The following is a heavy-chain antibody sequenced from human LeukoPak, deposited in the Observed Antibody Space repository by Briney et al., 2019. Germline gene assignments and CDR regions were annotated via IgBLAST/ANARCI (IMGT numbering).Heavy chain of an antibody. J-gene: IGHJ4*02. CDR1: GFTFSSYA. Sequence: GGSLRLSCAASGFTFSSYAMSWVRQAPGKGLEWVSAISGSGGSTYYADSVKGRFTISRDNSRDTLYLQMNSLRAEDTAVYYCAKGYYDYVWGSYYFDYWGQGTLVTVSS. D-gene: IGHD3-16*01. CDR3: AKGYYDYVWGSYYFDY. CDR2: ISGSGGST. V-gene: IGHV3-23*01.